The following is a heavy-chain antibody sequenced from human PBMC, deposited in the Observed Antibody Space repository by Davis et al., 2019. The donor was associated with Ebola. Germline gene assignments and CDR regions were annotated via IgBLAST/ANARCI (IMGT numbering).Heavy chain of an antibody. CDR3: ARDRSLLRFLEWLSRDTAFDI. D-gene: IGHD3-3*01. Sequence: AASVKVSCKASGYTFTSYAMHWVRQAPGQRLEWMGRIIPVVDTKDYAQKFQGRVTLTADKATNTAYMELRSLRSDDTAVYYCARDRSLLRFLEWLSRDTAFDIWGQGTMVTVSS. CDR1: GYTFTSYA. J-gene: IGHJ3*02. V-gene: IGHV1-3*01. CDR2: IIPVVDTK.